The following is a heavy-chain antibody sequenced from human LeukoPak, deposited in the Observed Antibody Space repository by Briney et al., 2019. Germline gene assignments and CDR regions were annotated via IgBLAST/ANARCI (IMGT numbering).Heavy chain of an antibody. J-gene: IGHJ5*02. CDR1: GGSFSGYY. V-gene: IGHV4-34*01. Sequence: SETLSLTCAVYGGSFSGYYWSWIRQPPGKGLEWIGEINHSGSTNYNPSLKSRVTISVDTSKNQFSLKLSSVTAADTAVYYCAKDGYSGYDFVNWFDPWGQGTLVTVSS. CDR3: AKDGYSGYDFVNWFDP. CDR2: INHSGST. D-gene: IGHD5-12*01.